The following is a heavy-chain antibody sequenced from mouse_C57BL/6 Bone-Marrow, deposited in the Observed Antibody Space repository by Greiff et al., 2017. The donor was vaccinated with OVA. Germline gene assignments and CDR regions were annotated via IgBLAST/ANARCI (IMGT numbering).Heavy chain of an antibody. CDR3: ARYKGRVAVDYFDY. Sequence: EVKLVESGGGLVQPGDSLSLSCAASGFTFTNYYMSWVRQPPGKALEWLAFIRNKPNGSTTEYSASVKCRFTISRDNSQSILYLQMNALRAEDSATYYCARYKGRVAVDYFDYWGQGTALTVSS. D-gene: IGHD1-1*01. V-gene: IGHV7-3*01. J-gene: IGHJ2*01. CDR2: IRNKPNGSTT. CDR1: GFTFTNYY.